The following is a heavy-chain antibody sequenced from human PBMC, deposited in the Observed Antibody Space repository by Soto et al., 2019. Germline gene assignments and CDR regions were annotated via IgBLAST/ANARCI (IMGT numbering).Heavy chain of an antibody. Sequence: SETLSLTCTVSGGSISSYYWSWIRQPPGKGLEWIGYVHDSWGSHYNPSLKSRVAISLDTSKSQFSLKLTSVTATDTAVYYCVLQGFGALNGLVDVWGQGTTVTVSS. CDR3: VLQGFGALNGLVDV. J-gene: IGHJ6*02. CDR2: VHDSWGS. CDR1: GGSISSYY. D-gene: IGHD3-10*01. V-gene: IGHV4-59*08.